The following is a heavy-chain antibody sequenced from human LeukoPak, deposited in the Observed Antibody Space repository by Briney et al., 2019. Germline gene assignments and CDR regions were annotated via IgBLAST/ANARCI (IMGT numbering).Heavy chain of an antibody. J-gene: IGHJ4*02. CDR1: GFTFSSYG. CDR3: ARNDYGANSLYFDY. V-gene: IGHV3-33*01. D-gene: IGHD4-23*01. CDR2: IWYDGSSK. Sequence: TGGSLRLSCAASGFTFSSYGMHWVRQAPGKGLEWVALIWYDGSSKHYADSVRGRFTISRDNSKNTLYLQMNSLRAEDTAVYYCARNDYGANSLYFDYWGQGTLVTVSS.